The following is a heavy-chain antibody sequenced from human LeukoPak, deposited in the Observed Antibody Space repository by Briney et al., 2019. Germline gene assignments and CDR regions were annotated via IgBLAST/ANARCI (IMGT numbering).Heavy chain of an antibody. Sequence: PGGSLRLSCAASGFTFSSYEMNWVRQAPGEGLEWVSYISSSGSTIYYADSVKGRFTISRDNSKNTLYLQMNSLRADDTAVYFCAKDETVAGKGLDYWGQGTLVTVSS. V-gene: IGHV3-48*03. CDR2: ISSSGSTI. CDR3: AKDETVAGKGLDY. CDR1: GFTFSSYE. J-gene: IGHJ4*02. D-gene: IGHD6-19*01.